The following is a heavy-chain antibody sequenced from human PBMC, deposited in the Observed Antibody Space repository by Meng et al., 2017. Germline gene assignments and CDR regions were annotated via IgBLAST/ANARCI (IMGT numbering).Heavy chain of an antibody. Sequence: ETLSLTCAVFGFTFSGYWMSWVRQAPGKGLEWVAKRKQDGSEKYYADSVKGRSTISRDNAKNSPSLQMNSLRAEDTAVYYCARDPLNTVVFDYWGQGTLVTVSS. CDR1: GFTFSGYW. CDR3: ARDPLNTVVFDY. D-gene: IGHD4-23*01. V-gene: IGHV3-7*01. CDR2: RKQDGSEK. J-gene: IGHJ4*02.